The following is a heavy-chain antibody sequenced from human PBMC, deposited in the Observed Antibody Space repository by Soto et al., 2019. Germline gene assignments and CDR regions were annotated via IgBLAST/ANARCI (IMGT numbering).Heavy chain of an antibody. D-gene: IGHD3-10*01. J-gene: IGHJ5*02. V-gene: IGHV4-34*01. CDR3: ARGLSESNYYGSGSYFWFDP. CDR2: INHSGST. Sequence: KPSETLSLTCAVYGGSFSGYYWSWIRQPPGKGLEWIGEINHSGSTNYNSSLKSRVTISVDTSKNQFSLKLSSVTAADTAVYYCARGLSESNYYGSGSYFWFDPWGQGTLVTVSS. CDR1: GGSFSGYY.